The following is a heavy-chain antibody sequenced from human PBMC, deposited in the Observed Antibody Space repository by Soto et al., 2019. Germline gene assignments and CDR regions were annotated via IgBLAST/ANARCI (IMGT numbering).Heavy chain of an antibody. CDR3: ARDDVSGSYYGPYYYGMDV. CDR1: GGSISSYY. CDR2: IYTSGST. D-gene: IGHD1-26*01. J-gene: IGHJ6*02. V-gene: IGHV4-4*07. Sequence: PSETLSLTCTVSGGSISSYYWSWIRQPAGKGLEWIGRIYTSGSTNYNPSPKSRVTMSVDTSKNQFSLKLSSVTAADTAVYYCARDDVSGSYYGPYYYGMDVWGQGTTVTVSS.